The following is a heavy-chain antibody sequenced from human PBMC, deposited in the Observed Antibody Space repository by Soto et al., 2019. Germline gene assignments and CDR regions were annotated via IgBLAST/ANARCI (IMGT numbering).Heavy chain of an antibody. D-gene: IGHD3-9*01. CDR3: ARDGLDWSIEGLDV. J-gene: IGHJ6*02. CDR1: AGSISSHY. CDR2: IYASGTT. V-gene: IGHV4-4*07. Sequence: QVQLQESGPGLVKPSETLSLTCTVSAGSISSHYWSWIRQPVGKGLEWIGHIYASGTTNYNPSLTHRVTMSVDTSKNQFSLRLNSVTAADTAVYYCARDGLDWSIEGLDVWGRGTTVTVSS.